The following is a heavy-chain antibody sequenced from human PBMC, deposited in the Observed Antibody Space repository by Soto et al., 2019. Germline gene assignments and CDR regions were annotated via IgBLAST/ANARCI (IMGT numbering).Heavy chain of an antibody. D-gene: IGHD6-19*01. Sequence: SETLSLTCTVSGASISGNYWSWIRQPPGKGLEWIGYIYDSGSTNYSPSLQSRVTMSVDRSKNQFSLALTSVTAADTALYFCARYRRGTGWYYLDYWGQG. CDR2: IYDSGST. J-gene: IGHJ4*02. CDR1: GASISGNY. V-gene: IGHV4-59*01. CDR3: ARYRRGTGWYYLDY.